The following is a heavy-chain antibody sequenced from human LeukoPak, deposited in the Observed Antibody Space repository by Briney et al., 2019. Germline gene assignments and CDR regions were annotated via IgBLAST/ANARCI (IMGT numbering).Heavy chain of an antibody. V-gene: IGHV3-23*01. D-gene: IGHD6-19*01. CDR1: GFTFNNYA. Sequence: PGGSLRLSCAASGFTFNNYAMTWVRQAPGKGLEWVSGISASGGSTYYADSVKGRFTISRDNAKNSLYLQMNSLRAEDTAVYYCAQSPVAGTSYYYYYYMDVWGKGTTVTVSS. CDR3: AQSPVAGTSYYYYYYMDV. CDR2: ISASGGST. J-gene: IGHJ6*03.